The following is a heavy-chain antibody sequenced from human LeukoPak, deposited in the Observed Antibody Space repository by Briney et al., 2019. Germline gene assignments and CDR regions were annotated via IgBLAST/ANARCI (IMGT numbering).Heavy chain of an antibody. V-gene: IGHV1-69*04. D-gene: IGHD2-15*01. J-gene: IGHJ6*02. CDR1: GGTFSSYA. CDR2: IIPILGIA. Sequence: ASVKVSCKASGGTFSSYAISWVRQAPGQGLEWMGRIIPILGIANYAQKFQGRVTITADKSTSTAYMELSSLRSEDTAVYYCARDYNVVVVAAKDYYYYGMDVWGQGTTVTVSS. CDR3: ARDYNVVVVAAKDYYYYGMDV.